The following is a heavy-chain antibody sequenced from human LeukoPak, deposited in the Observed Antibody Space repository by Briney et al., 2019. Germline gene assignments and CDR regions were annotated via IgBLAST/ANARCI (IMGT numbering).Heavy chain of an antibody. Sequence: SETLSLTCTVSGGSISSGGYYWSWIRQHPGKGLEWIGYIYYSGSTYYNPSLKSRVTISVDTSKNQFSLKLSSVTAADTAVYYCARVRPPSELGILHDAFDIWGQGTMVTVSS. V-gene: IGHV4-31*03. J-gene: IGHJ3*02. D-gene: IGHD7-27*01. CDR2: IYYSGST. CDR3: ARVRPPSELGILHDAFDI. CDR1: GGSISSGGYY.